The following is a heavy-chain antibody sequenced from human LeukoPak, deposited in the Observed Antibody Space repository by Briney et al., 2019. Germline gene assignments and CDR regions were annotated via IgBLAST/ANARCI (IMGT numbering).Heavy chain of an antibody. V-gene: IGHV3-72*01. CDR2: IRNKANSYTT. CDR3: ARGPSISTTHTAYYYGMDV. D-gene: IGHD1-1*01. J-gene: IGHJ6*04. Sequence: GGSLRLSCAASGFTFSDPYMDWVRQAPGKGLEWVCRIRNKANSYTTEYAASVKGRFSISRDESENLVYLQMNSLKTEDTAVYYCARGPSISTTHTAYYYGMDVWGKGTTVTVSS. CDR1: GFTFSDPY.